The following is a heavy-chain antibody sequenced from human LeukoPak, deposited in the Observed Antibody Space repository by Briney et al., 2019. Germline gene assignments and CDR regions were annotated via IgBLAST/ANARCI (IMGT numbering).Heavy chain of an antibody. V-gene: IGHV5-51*01. CDR1: GNNFPIYW. CDR2: IYPGDSDT. Sequence: GESLKISCQGSGNNFPIYWIGWVRQMPGQGLEWMGIIYPGDSDTRYSPSFQGQVTISADKSISTAYLQWSSLKASDTAMYYCARQGAAATAFDIWGQGTMVTVSS. J-gene: IGHJ3*02. D-gene: IGHD2-15*01. CDR3: ARQGAAATAFDI.